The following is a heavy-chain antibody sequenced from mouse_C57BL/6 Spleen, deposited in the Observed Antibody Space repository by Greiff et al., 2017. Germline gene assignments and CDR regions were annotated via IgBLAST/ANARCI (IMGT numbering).Heavy chain of an antibody. D-gene: IGHD1-1*01. J-gene: IGHJ3*01. CDR3: AREFITTVVGAY. CDR1: GYTFTSYW. CDR2: IDPSDSYT. V-gene: IGHV1-59*01. Sequence: VQLQQPGAELVRPGTSVKLSCKASGYTFTSYWMHWVKQRPGQGLEWIGVIDPSDSYTNYNQKFKGKATLTVDTSSSTAYMQLSSLTSEDSAVYYCAREFITTVVGAYWGQGTLVTVSA.